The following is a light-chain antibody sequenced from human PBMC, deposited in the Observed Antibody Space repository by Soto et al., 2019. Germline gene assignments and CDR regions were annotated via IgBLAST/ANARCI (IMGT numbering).Light chain of an antibody. CDR2: KTS. CDR3: QQYNNYWT. Sequence: DIQMTQSPSTLSASVGDRVIITCRASQSISYFLAWYQQKPGKAPKLLIYKTSNLESGVPSRVGGSGSGTEFTLTISSLKPDDFATYYCQQYNNYWTFGQGTKVEIK. CDR1: QSISYF. J-gene: IGKJ1*01. V-gene: IGKV1-5*03.